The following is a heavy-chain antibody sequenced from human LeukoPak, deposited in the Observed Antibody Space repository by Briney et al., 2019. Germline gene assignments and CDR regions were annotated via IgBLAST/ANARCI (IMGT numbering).Heavy chain of an antibody. J-gene: IGHJ4*02. CDR1: GFTFSSYS. V-gene: IGHV3-21*01. D-gene: IGHD3-22*01. Sequence: GGSLRLSCAASGFTFSSYSMNWVRQAPGKGLEWVSSISSSSSYIYYADSVKGRFTISRDNAKNSLYLQMNSLRAEVTAVYYCATSRYDSSGYYGIIGYWGQGTLVTVSS. CDR3: ATSRYDSSGYYGIIGY. CDR2: ISSSSSYI.